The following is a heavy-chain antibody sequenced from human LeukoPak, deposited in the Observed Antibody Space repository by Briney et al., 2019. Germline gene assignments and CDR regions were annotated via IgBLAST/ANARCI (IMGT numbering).Heavy chain of an antibody. D-gene: IGHD3-22*01. V-gene: IGHV3-48*04. CDR2: ISSSSSTI. Sequence: GGPLRLSCAASGFTFSSYSMNWVRQAPGKGLEWVSYISSSSSTIYYADSVKGRFTISRDNAKNSLYLQMNSLRAEDTAVYYCARVSPGDSSGYYSPFDYWGQGTLVTVSS. J-gene: IGHJ4*02. CDR1: GFTFSSYS. CDR3: ARVSPGDSSGYYSPFDY.